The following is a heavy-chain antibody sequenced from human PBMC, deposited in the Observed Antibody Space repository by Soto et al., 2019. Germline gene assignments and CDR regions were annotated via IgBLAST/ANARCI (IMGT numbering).Heavy chain of an antibody. V-gene: IGHV4-30-4*01. CDR3: ARDTDCTNGVCLYGMDV. Sequence: QVQLQESGPGLVKPSQTLSLTCTVSGGSISSGDYYWSWIRQPPGKGLEWIGYIYYSGSTYYNPSLKSRVTISGDTSKNQFSRKLSAVTAADTAVYYCARDTDCTNGVCLYGMDVWGQGTTVTVSS. D-gene: IGHD2-8*01. CDR2: IYYSGST. CDR1: GGSISSGDYY. J-gene: IGHJ6*02.